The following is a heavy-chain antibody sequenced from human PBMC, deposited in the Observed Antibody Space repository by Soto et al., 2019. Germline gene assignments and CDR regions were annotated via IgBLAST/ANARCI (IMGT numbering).Heavy chain of an antibody. CDR3: ARGIVDYGDYNAFDI. CDR2: ISAYNGNT. V-gene: IGHV1-18*01. CDR1: GYTFTSYG. Sequence: GASVKVSWKASGYTFTSYGISWGRQAPGQRLEWKGWISAYNGNTNYAQKLQGRVTMTTDTSTSTAYMELRSLRSDDTAVYYCARGIVDYGDYNAFDIWGQGTMVTVSS. D-gene: IGHD4-17*01. J-gene: IGHJ3*02.